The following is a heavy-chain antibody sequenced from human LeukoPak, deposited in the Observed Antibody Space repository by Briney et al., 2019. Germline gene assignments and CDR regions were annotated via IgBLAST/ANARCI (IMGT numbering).Heavy chain of an antibody. D-gene: IGHD3-16*01. J-gene: IGHJ4*02. CDR1: GFTFSSTW. Sequence: GGSLRLSCAASGFTFSSTWMHWFRQASGKGPVWVSRIHSDGSSTIYADSVKGRFTISRDNARNTLYLQMNSLRAEDTAVYYCVRDRYYVPDYWGQGTLVTVSS. CDR3: VRDRYYVPDY. CDR2: IHSDGSST. V-gene: IGHV3-74*01.